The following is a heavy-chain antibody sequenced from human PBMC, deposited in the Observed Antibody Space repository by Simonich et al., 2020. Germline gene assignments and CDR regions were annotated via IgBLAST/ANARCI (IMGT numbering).Heavy chain of an antibody. D-gene: IGHD7-27*01. J-gene: IGHJ6*03. Sequence: EVQLVESGGGLVQPGGSLRLSCAASGFTCSSYWMSWVLQAPGKGLEWVANRKQDGREKYYVDSVKGRFTISRDNAKNSLYLQMNSLRAEDTAVYYCARDGLGTAYYYYMDVWGKGTTVTVSS. CDR2: RKQDGREK. CDR3: ARDGLGTAYYYYMDV. CDR1: GFTCSSYW. V-gene: IGHV3-7*01.